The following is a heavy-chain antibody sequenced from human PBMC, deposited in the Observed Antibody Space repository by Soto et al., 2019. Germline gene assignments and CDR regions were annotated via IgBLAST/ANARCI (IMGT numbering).Heavy chain of an antibody. CDR2: IWYDGSNK. CDR3: ARDAGQYSSGWLGYYYYGMDV. D-gene: IGHD6-19*01. V-gene: IGHV3-33*01. Sequence: ESGGGVVQPGRSLRLSCAASGFTFSSYGMHWVRQAPGKGLEWVAVIWYDGSNKNYADSVKGRFTISRDNSKNTLYLQMNSLRAEDTAVYYCARDAGQYSSGWLGYYYYGMDVWGQGTTVTVSS. J-gene: IGHJ6*02. CDR1: GFTFSSYG.